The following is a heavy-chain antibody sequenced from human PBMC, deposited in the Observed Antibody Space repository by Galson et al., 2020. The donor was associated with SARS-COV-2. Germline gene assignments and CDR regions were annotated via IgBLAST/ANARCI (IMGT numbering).Heavy chain of an antibody. Sequence: SETLSLTCTVSGGSISSGSYYWSWIRQPAGKGLEWIGRIYTSGSTNYNPSLKSRVTISVDTSKNQFSLKLSSVTAADTAVYYCARDGPIDDIVVVVAATDAVDIWGQGTMVTVSS. D-gene: IGHD2-15*01. CDR2: IYTSGST. V-gene: IGHV4-61*02. J-gene: IGHJ3*02. CDR3: ARDGPIDDIVVVVAATDAVDI. CDR1: GGSISSGSYY.